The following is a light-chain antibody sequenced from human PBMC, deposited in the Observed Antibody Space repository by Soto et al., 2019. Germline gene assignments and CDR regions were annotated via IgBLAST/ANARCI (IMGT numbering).Light chain of an antibody. CDR3: SSYTTSSTYA. CDR2: DVS. J-gene: IGLJ1*01. V-gene: IGLV2-14*01. CDR1: SSEVGGYNY. Sequence: QSALAQPASVSGSPGQSIAISCTGTSSEVGGYNYVSWYQQHPGKAPKLMIYDVSNRPSGVSDRFSGSKSGNTASLTISGLQAEDEADYYCSSYTTSSTYAFGTGTQLTVL.